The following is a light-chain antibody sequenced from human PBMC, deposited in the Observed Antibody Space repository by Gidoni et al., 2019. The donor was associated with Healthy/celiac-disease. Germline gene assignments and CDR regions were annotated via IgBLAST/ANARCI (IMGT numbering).Light chain of an antibody. J-gene: IGKJ4*01. V-gene: IGKV1-27*01. CDR3: QKYNSAPPFT. Sequence: IQMTQSPSSLSASVGDRVTIPCRASQGISNYLAWYQQKPGKVPKLLIYAASTLQSGVPSRFSGSGSGTDFTLTISSLQPEDVATYYCQKYNSAPPFTFGGGTKVEIK. CDR1: QGISNY. CDR2: AAS.